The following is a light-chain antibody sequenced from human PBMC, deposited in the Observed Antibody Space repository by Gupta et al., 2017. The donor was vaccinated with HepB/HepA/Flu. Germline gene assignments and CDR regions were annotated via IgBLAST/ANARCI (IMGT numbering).Light chain of an antibody. J-gene: IGKJ1*01. CDR1: QSLLHSNGFTY. CDR3: MQPLHTPWT. Sequence: DILLTQSPLSLPVPPGEPASISCRSIQSLLHSNGFTYLDGYFQKPGPSPQLLLSLGAHRAPGVPDRISGSGSGTDFTRKISIVEAEDFGVYDCMQPLHTPWTFGQGTKVEIK. V-gene: IGKV2-28*01. CDR2: LGA.